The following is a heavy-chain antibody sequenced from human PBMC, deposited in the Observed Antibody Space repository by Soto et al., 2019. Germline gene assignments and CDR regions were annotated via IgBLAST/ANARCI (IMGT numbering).Heavy chain of an antibody. CDR2: IWYDGSNK. CDR1: GFTFSSYG. J-gene: IGHJ6*03. CDR3: ARGGPPIVVVPAATGYYYYYMDV. V-gene: IGHV3-33*01. Sequence: QVQLVESGGGVVQPGRSLRLSCAASGFTFSSYGMHWVRQAPGKGLEWVADIWYDGSNKYYADSVKGRFTISRDNSKNTRYLQMKGLKAEDTAVYSCARGGPPIVVVPAATGYYYYYMDVWGKGPTVNVS. D-gene: IGHD2-2*01.